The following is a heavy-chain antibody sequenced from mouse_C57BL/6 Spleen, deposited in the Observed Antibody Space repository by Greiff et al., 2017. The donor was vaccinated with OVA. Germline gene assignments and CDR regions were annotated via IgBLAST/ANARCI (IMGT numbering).Heavy chain of an antibody. CDR3: AREDDGWYFDV. CDR2: ISSGSSTI. CDR1: GFTFSDYG. D-gene: IGHD2-3*01. Sequence: EVHLVESGGGLVKPGGSLKLSCAASGFTFSDYGMHWVRQAPEKGLEWVAYISSGSSTIYYADTVKGRFTISRDNAKNTLFLQMTSLRSEDTAMDYCAREDDGWYFDVWGTGTTVTVSS. V-gene: IGHV5-17*01. J-gene: IGHJ1*03.